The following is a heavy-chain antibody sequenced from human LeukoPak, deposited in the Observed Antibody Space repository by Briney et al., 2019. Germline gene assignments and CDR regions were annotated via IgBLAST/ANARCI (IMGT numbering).Heavy chain of an antibody. CDR1: GYSISSGYY. J-gene: IGHJ3*02. CDR3: AGQEGARFFLKRWGAFDI. V-gene: IGHV4-38-2*01. D-gene: IGHD3-16*01. CDR2: IYHSGST. Sequence: SETLSLTCAVSGYSISSGYYWGWIRQPPGKGLEWIGSIYHSGSTYYNPSLKSRVTISVDTSKNQFSLKLSSVTAADTAVYYCAGQEGARFFLKRWGAFDIWGQGTMVTVSS.